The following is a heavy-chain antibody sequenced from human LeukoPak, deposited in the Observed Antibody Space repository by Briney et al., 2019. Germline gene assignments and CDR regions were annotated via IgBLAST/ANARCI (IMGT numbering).Heavy chain of an antibody. CDR2: ISHSGST. CDR1: DYPISSGYF. V-gene: IGHV4-38-2*02. D-gene: IGHD2-8*02. Sequence: SETLSLTCSVTDYPISSGYFWGWIRQPPQKGPEWIATISHSGSTYFSPSLKSRVIVSIDASKNQFSLNLTSVTAADTAVYYCAREHCAGGYCYFLDYWGQGILVTVSS. J-gene: IGHJ4*02. CDR3: AREHCAGGYCYFLDY.